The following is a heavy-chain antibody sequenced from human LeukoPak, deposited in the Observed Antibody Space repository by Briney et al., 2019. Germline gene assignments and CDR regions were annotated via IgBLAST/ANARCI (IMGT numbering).Heavy chain of an antibody. Sequence: ASVKVSCKASGYTFTDYYMHWVRQAPGQGLEWMGRINPNSGDIDYAQRFHGRVTLTRDTSISTAYMELSSLRSDDTAVYYCARTERPLYSSGAFDIWGRGTLVTVSS. CDR3: ARTERPLYSSGAFDI. J-gene: IGHJ3*02. D-gene: IGHD6-19*01. CDR1: GYTFTDYY. CDR2: INPNSGDI. V-gene: IGHV1-2*06.